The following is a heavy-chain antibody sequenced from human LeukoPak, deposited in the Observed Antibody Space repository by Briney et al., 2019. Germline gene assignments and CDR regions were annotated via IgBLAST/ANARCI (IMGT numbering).Heavy chain of an antibody. CDR1: GDSISSSY. D-gene: IGHD2/OR15-2a*01. J-gene: IGHJ4*02. CDR2: IYYSGNT. CDR3: ARHRNFFDD. Sequence: KSSETLSLTCTVSGDSISSSYWSWIRQPPGKGLEWIGYIYYSGNTNYNPSLKSRVTISVDTSRNRFSLKLSSVTAADTAVYYCARHRNFFDDWGEGILVAVSS. V-gene: IGHV4-59*01.